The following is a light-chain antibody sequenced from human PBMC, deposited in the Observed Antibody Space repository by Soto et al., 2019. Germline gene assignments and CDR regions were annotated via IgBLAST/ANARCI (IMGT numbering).Light chain of an antibody. CDR1: QNITTY. CDR3: QQSYRTPRT. J-gene: IGKJ2*02. Sequence: DIQMTQSPSSLSASVGDRVTITCRESQNITTYLNWYQQKVGKAPKLLIYAASSLQRGAPSRFSGSGSAAYVTLPISSLQPEDFATYYWQQSYRTPRTFGQGTKLEIK. CDR2: AAS. V-gene: IGKV1-39*01.